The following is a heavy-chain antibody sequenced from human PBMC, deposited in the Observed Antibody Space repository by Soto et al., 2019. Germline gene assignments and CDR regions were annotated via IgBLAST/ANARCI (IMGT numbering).Heavy chain of an antibody. J-gene: IGHJ5*02. CDR3: ARDKTDTYWFDP. Sequence: ASVKVSCKASGYTFTSYAMHWVRQAPGQRLEWMGWINVGNGNTKYSQKFQGRVTVTRDTSASIAYMELSSLRSEDTAVYYCARDKTDTYWFDPWGQGTLVTVTS. D-gene: IGHD2-21*02. V-gene: IGHV1-3*01. CDR2: INVGNGNT. CDR1: GYTFTSYA.